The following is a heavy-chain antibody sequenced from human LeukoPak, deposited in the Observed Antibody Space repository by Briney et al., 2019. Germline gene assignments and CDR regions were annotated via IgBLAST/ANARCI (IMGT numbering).Heavy chain of an antibody. D-gene: IGHD4-11*01. CDR1: GGSFSGYY. CDR2: INHSGST. CDR3: ARRTTVTIPFGY. J-gene: IGHJ4*02. Sequence: PSETLSLTRAVYGGSFSGYYWSWIRQPPGKGLEWIGEINHSGSTNYNPSLKSRVTISVDTSKNQFSLKLSSVTAADTAVYYCARRTTVTIPFGYWGQGTLVTVSS. V-gene: IGHV4-34*01.